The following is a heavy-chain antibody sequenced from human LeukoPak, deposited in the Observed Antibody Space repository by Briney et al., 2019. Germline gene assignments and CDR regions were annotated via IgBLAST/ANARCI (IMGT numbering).Heavy chain of an antibody. CDR3: AGRPSSGWWIDS. CDR2: ICYSGST. CDR1: GDSISRSNYC. J-gene: IGHJ5*01. Sequence: SETLSLTCTVSGDSISRSNYCWGWIRQPPGKGLDWIGSICYSGSTYYNPSLKSRVTISVDTFKNQFTLKLKSVTAADTAVYYCAGRPSSGWWIDSWGQGSLVTVSS. D-gene: IGHD6-19*01. V-gene: IGHV4-39*01.